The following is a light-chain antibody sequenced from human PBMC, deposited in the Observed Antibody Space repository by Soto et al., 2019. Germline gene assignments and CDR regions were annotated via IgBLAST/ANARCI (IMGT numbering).Light chain of an antibody. CDR1: QSVSSSY. CDR2: GAS. J-gene: IGKJ1*01. Sequence: EIVLTQSPGIMSLYPGERATLSCRASQSVSSSYLGWYQQKPGQAPRLLIYGASSRATGIPDRFSGSGSGTEFTLTIKKLDSENCAVYYLHQYGTAPPCTCGQGKKVEIK. CDR3: HQYGTAPPCT. V-gene: IGKV3-20*01.